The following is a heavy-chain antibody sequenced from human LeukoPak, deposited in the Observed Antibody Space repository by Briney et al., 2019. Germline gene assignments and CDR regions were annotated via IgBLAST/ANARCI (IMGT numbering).Heavy chain of an antibody. CDR2: ITTSSTYT. CDR1: GFSFSSYN. V-gene: IGHV3-21*01. CDR3: ARDPYSGAYGNTYYYYMDV. Sequence: GGSLRLSCEASGFSFSSYNMDWVRQTPGKGLEWISSITTSSTYTFYADSVKGRFTISRDNARNSLYLQMNSLTVEDTAVYYCARDPYSGAYGNTYYYYMDVWGKGTTVTISS. J-gene: IGHJ6*03. D-gene: IGHD1-26*01.